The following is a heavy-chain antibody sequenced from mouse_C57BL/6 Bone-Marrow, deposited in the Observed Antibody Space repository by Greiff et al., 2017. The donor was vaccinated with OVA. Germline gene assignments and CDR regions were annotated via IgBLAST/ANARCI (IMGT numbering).Heavy chain of an antibody. V-gene: IGHV1-55*01. CDR3: ANYYGSSYQGYFDY. D-gene: IGHD1-1*01. CDR1: GFNITDDY. Sequence: VQVVEPGAELVRPGASVKLSCTASGFNITDDYMPWVKQRPEQGLEWIGDIYPGSGSTNYNEKFKSKATLTVDTSSSTAYMQLSSLTSEDSAVYYCANYYGSSYQGYFDYWGQGTTLTVSS. CDR2: IYPGSGST. J-gene: IGHJ2*01.